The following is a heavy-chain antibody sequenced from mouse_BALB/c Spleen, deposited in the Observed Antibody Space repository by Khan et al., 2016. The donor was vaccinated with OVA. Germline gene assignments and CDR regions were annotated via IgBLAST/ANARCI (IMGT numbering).Heavy chain of an antibody. D-gene: IGHD1-1*02. V-gene: IGHV1-7*01. CDR3: ARRELWGICAY. J-gene: IGHJ3*01. CDR2: IDPSTGYT. CDR1: GYTFTTYW. Sequence: VQLQQSGAELAKPGASVKMSCKASGYTFTTYWMHWVKQRPGQGLEWIGYIDPSTGYTEYNQKFKDKATLTTDKSSSTAYMQLSSLTSEDYAVYYCARRELWGICAYWGQGTLVTVSA.